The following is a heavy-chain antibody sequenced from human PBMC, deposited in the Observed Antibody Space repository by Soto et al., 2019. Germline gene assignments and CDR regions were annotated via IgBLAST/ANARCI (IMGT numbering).Heavy chain of an antibody. V-gene: IGHV3-9*01. Sequence: EVQLVESGGGLIQPGRSLRLSCVASGFTFDDYAMHWVRQAPGKGLEWVAGISWDGATIGYADSVKGRLTISRDNAENSLYLLMNSLRVEYTALYDCAKDASVGYGDHFDYWGQGTLVTVSS. CDR2: ISWDGATI. D-gene: IGHD4-17*01. CDR1: GFTFDDYA. CDR3: AKDASVGYGDHFDY. J-gene: IGHJ4*02.